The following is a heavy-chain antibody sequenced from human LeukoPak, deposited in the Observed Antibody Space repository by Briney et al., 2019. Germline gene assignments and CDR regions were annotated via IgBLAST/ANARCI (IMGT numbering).Heavy chain of an antibody. CDR3: ARASDRMYDEFWEGYFSSFDF. CDR1: GFTFSSYA. CDR2: MAHDGSNI. D-gene: IGHD3-3*01. Sequence: GGSLRLSCAASGFTFSSYAMHWVRQAPGKGLEWVAVMAHDGSNIYYAGSVQGRFTISRDDSKDTLYLQMNSLRLEDTAVYYCARASDRMYDEFWEGYFSSFDFWGQGTPVTVSS. J-gene: IGHJ4*02. V-gene: IGHV3-30-3*01.